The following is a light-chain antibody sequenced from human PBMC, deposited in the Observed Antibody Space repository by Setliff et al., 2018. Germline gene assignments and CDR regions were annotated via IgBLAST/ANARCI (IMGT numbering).Light chain of an antibody. CDR2: GNS. CDR1: SSNIGAGYD. J-gene: IGLJ2*01. Sequence: QSVLPQPPSVSGAPGQRVTISCTGSSSNIGAGYDVHWYQQLPGTAPKLLIYGNSNRPSGVPDRFSGSKSGTSASLAITGLQAEDEADYHCQSYDSSLSGYVVFGGGTKVTVL. CDR3: QSYDSSLSGYVV. V-gene: IGLV1-40*01.